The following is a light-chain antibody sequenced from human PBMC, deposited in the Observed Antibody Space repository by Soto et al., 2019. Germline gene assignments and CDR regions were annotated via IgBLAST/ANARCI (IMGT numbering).Light chain of an antibody. CDR2: GAS. CDR1: HSVSSS. CDR3: QQYGTSPRT. V-gene: IGKV3-20*01. J-gene: IGKJ1*01. Sequence: EVVMTQSPATLSVSPGQRVTLSCRASHSVSSSLAWYQQKPGQAPRLLISGASSRAAGVPDRISGSGSGTDFTLTISRLEPEDFAVYYCQQYGTSPRTFGQGTKVDI.